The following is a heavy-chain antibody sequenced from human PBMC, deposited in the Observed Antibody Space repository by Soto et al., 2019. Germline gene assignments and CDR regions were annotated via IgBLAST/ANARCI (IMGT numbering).Heavy chain of an antibody. CDR3: ARGEYGRYYYYYMDV. D-gene: IGHD6-6*01. J-gene: IGHJ6*03. CDR2: ISSNGGST. V-gene: IGHV3-64*01. CDR1: GFTFSSYA. Sequence: GESLKISCAASGFTFSSYAMHWVRQAPGKGLEYVSAISSNGGSTYYANSVKGRFTISRDNSKNTLYLQMGSLRAEDMAVYYCARGEYGRYYYYYMDVWGKGTTVTVSS.